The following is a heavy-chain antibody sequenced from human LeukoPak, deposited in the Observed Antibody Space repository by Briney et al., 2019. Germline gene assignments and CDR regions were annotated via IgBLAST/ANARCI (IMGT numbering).Heavy chain of an antibody. V-gene: IGHV3-30-3*01. Sequence: GGSLRLPCAASGFTFSSYAMHWVRQAPGKGLEWVAVISYDGSNKYYADSVKGRFTISRDNSKNTLYLQMNSLRAEDTAVYYSAYNSDSSGYYAPLFDYWGQGTLVTVSS. CDR3: AYNSDSSGYYAPLFDY. CDR2: ISYDGSNK. J-gene: IGHJ4*02. D-gene: IGHD3-22*01. CDR1: GFTFSSYA.